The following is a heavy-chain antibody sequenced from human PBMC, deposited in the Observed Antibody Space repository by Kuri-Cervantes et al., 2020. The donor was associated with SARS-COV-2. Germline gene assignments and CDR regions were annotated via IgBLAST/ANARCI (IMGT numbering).Heavy chain of an antibody. V-gene: IGHV4-38-2*02. CDR3: VRERDGFDY. CDR2: IYHSGST. CDR1: GYSISSGYY. J-gene: IGHJ4*02. Sequence: GSLRLSCAVSGYSISSGYYWGWLRQPPGKGLEWIGSIYHSGSTYYNPSLKSRVTISVDTSKNQFSLKLSSVTAADTAVYYCVRERDGFDYWGQGTPVTVSS.